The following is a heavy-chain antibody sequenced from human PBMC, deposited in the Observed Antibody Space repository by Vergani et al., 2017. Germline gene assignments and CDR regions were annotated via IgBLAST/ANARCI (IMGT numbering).Heavy chain of an antibody. Sequence: EVQLEESGGGLVLPGRSLRLSCVASGVTSAGYAMHWVRQAPGKGLEWVSGISWNSNSIGYADSVKGRFTISRDNAKNSLYLQMNSLRAEDTALYYCAKDLGTSSGGGWFDPGGQGTLVTVSS. J-gene: IGHJ5*02. CDR1: GVTSAGYA. CDR3: AKDLGTSSGGGWFDP. CDR2: ISWNSNSI. V-gene: IGHV3-9*02. D-gene: IGHD6-6*01.